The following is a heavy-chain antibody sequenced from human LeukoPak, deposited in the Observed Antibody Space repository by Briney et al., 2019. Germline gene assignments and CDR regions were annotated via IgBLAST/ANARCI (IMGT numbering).Heavy chain of an antibody. D-gene: IGHD3-22*01. CDR1: GFTFSSYS. CDR3: ARDQNYYDSSGYYDY. CDR2: ISSSSSYI. J-gene: IGHJ4*02. Sequence: GGSLRLSCAASGFTFSSYSMNWVRQAPGKGLEWVSSISSSSSYIYYADSVKGRFTISRGNSKNTLYLQMNSLRAEDTAVYYCARDQNYYDSSGYYDYWGQGTLVTVSS. V-gene: IGHV3-21*01.